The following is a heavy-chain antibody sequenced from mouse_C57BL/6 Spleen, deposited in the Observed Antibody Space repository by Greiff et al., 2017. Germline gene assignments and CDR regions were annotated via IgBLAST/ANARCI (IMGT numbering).Heavy chain of an antibody. J-gene: IGHJ4*01. Sequence: QVQLQQSGAELMKPGASVKLSCQATGYTFTGYWIEWVKQRPGHGLEWIGEILPGSGSTNYNEKFKGKATFTADTSSNTAYMQHSSLTTEDSAIYYCARRGYTVVAPEAMDYWGQGTSVTVSS. CDR1: GYTFTGYW. D-gene: IGHD1-1*01. V-gene: IGHV1-9*01. CDR2: ILPGSGST. CDR3: ARRGYTVVAPEAMDY.